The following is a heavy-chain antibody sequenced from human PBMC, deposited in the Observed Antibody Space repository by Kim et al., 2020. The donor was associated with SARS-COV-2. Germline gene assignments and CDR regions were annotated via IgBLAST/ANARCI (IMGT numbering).Heavy chain of an antibody. J-gene: IGHJ5*01. Sequence: GGSLRLSCAASGFTFSSYNMNWVRQAPGKGLEWVSSISYSSSYIFYADSVKGLFTISRDNAKNSLYLPMNSLTAEETAVYYCARDAMIRGVIKYWFDSWG. CDR1: GFTFSSYN. CDR2: ISYSSSYI. CDR3: ARDAMIRGVIKYWFDS. V-gene: IGHV3-21*01. D-gene: IGHD3-10*01.